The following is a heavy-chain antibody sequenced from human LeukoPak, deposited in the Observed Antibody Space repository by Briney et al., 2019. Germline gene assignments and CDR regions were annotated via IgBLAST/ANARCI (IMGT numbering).Heavy chain of an antibody. CDR1: GFTFSSYG. V-gene: IGHV3-30*03. CDR2: ISYDGSNK. D-gene: IGHD2-2*01. CDR3: ARVMGYCSSTSCSPNDY. Sequence: GGSLRLSCAASGFTFSSYGMHWVRQAPGKGLEWVAVISYDGSNKYYADSVKGRFTISRDNSKNTLYLQMNSLRAEDTALYYCARVMGYCSSTSCSPNDYWGQGTLVTVSS. J-gene: IGHJ4*02.